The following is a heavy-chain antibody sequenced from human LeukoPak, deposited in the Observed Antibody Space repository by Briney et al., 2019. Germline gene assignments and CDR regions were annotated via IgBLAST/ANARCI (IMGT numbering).Heavy chain of an antibody. CDR1: GFTFSTYA. J-gene: IGHJ4*02. CDR2: IPYDGSNK. Sequence: GRSLRLSCAASGFTFSTYAMHWVRQAPGKGLEWVAVIPYDGSNKYYADSVKGRFTISRENSKNRLYLQMNSLRAEDTAVYYCARAEGYGGELDSWGQGTLVTVSS. V-gene: IGHV3-30*04. CDR3: ARAEGYGGELDS. D-gene: IGHD4-23*01.